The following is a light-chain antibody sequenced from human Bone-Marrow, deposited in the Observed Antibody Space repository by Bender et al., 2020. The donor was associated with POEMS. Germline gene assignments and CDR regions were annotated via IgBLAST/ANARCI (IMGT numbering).Light chain of an antibody. J-gene: IGLJ2*01. CDR1: ELENKF. Sequence: SYELTQPPSMSVSPGQTATITCSGDELENKFACWYQQKAGQSPLLVLYQNSKRPSGIPERFSGFNSGNTATLTISGTQAMDEADYYCQSADSSLTTVLFGGGTKLTVL. V-gene: IGLV3-1*01. CDR2: QNS. CDR3: QSADSSLTTVL.